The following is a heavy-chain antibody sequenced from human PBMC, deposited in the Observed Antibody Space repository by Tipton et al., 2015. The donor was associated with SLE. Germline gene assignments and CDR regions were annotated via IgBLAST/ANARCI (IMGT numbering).Heavy chain of an antibody. V-gene: IGHV4-59*11. D-gene: IGHD2-21*01. J-gene: IGHJ4*02. CDR2: MFYSGTP. CDR1: GGSIRSHY. Sequence: TLSLTCSVSGGSIRSHYWTWIRQAPGKGLECVGFMFYSGTPNYNPPLKSRVTISVDTSKKEFSLTLSSVTAADTAVYYCARVLGDGTWDRGYFDSWGQGTLVTVSS. CDR3: ARVLGDGTWDRGYFDS.